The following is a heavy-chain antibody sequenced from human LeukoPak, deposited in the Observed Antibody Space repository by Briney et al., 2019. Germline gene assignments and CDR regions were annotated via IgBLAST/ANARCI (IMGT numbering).Heavy chain of an antibody. CDR3: AREGGNTGVWGSYRYYAFDY. CDR1: GDSVSSNSAA. D-gene: IGHD3-16*02. Sequence: SQTLSLTCAISGDSVSSNSAAWNWIRQSPSRGLEWLGRTYYRSKWYNDYAVSVKSRITINPDTSKNQLSLQLNSVTPEDTAVYYCAREGGNTGVWGSYRYYAFDYWGQGTLVTVSS. CDR2: TYYRSKWYN. J-gene: IGHJ4*02. V-gene: IGHV6-1*01.